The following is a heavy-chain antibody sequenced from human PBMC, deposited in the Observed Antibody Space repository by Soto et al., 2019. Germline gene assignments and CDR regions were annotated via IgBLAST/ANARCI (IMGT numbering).Heavy chain of an antibody. J-gene: IGHJ6*02. CDR3: ARDEGVVLVSAQSPYYFYGMDV. V-gene: IGHV1-69*13. CDR2: IITIFGTA. Sequence: RASVKVSCKASGGTFSSYAISWVRQAPGQGLEWMGGIITIFGTANYAQKFQGRVTITADESTSTAYMELSSLRSEDTAVYYCARDEGVVLVSAQSPYYFYGMDVWCQGTTVTVSS. D-gene: IGHD2-21*02. CDR1: GGTFSSYA.